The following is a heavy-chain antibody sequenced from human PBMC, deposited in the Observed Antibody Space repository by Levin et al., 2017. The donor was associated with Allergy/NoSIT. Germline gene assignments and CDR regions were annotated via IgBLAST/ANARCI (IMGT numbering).Heavy chain of an antibody. CDR3: SRELVLVAATPHSFGVDV. Sequence: GESLKISCAASGFIFSAYSMNWVRQAPGKGLEWVSYISFSGNTINYADSVRGRFTISRDDAKNSLYLQMNSLRDDDTAVYYCSRELVLVAATPHSFGVDVWGQGTTVTVSS. V-gene: IGHV3-48*02. J-gene: IGHJ6*02. CDR2: ISFSGNTI. D-gene: IGHD2-15*01. CDR1: GFIFSAYS.